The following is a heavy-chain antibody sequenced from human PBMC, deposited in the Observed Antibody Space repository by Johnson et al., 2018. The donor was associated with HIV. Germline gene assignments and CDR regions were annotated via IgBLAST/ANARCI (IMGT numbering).Heavy chain of an antibody. CDR2: ISSSGSTI. CDR3: AKDRIRSTAPDTFDV. Sequence: QVQLVESGGGLVQPGGSLRLSCAASGFTFSDYYMSWIRQAPGKGLEWVSYISSSGSTIYYADSVKGRFTISRDNAKNSLYLQMNSLRAEDTAVFYCAKDRIRSTAPDTFDVWGQGTMVTVSS. V-gene: IGHV3-11*01. D-gene: IGHD5-18*01. CDR1: GFTFSDYY. J-gene: IGHJ3*01.